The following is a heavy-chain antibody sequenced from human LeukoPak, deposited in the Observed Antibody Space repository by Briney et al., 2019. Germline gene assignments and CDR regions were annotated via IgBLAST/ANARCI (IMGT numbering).Heavy chain of an antibody. CDR3: ARESHRDYYGSGSYYRTGYYYYGMDV. D-gene: IGHD3-10*01. Sequence: GGSLRLSCSASGFTFSSYGMHWVRQAPGKGLEWVAVIWYDGSNKYYADSVKGRFTISRDNSKNTLYLQMNSLRAEDTAVYYCARESHRDYYGSGSYYRTGYYYYGMDVWGQGTTVTVSS. CDR2: IWYDGSNK. J-gene: IGHJ6*02. V-gene: IGHV3-33*08. CDR1: GFTFSSYG.